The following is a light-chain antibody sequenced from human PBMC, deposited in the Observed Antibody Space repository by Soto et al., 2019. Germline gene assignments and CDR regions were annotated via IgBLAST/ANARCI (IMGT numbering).Light chain of an antibody. V-gene: IGKV3-20*01. CDR3: QQYVTSSWT. J-gene: IGKJ1*01. CDR2: GAS. CDR1: QSVSSN. Sequence: EFVLTQSPGTLSLSPGERATLSCRASQSVSSNLAWYQQKPGQAPRLIIYGASSRATGIPDRFSGSGSGTDFTLTISRLDLEDSAFYYCQQYVTSSWTFGQGTKVDI.